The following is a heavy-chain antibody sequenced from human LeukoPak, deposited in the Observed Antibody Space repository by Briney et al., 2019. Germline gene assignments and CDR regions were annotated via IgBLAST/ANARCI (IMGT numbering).Heavy chain of an antibody. CDR3: AREAGNWAAFDI. J-gene: IGHJ3*02. V-gene: IGHV3-48*03. CDR1: GFTFSSYE. Sequence: GGSLRLSCAASGFTFSSYEMNWVRQAPGKGLEWVSYISSSGSTIYYADSVKGRFTISRDNAKHSLYLQMNSLRAEDTAVYYCAREAGNWAAFDIWGQGTMVTVSS. CDR2: ISSSGSTI. D-gene: IGHD7-27*01.